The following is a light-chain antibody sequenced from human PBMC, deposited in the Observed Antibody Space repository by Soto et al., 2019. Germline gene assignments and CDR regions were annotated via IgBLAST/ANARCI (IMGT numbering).Light chain of an antibody. Sequence: EIVLTQSPGTLSLSPGERATLSCRASQSVSSSYLAWYQQNPGQAPRLLIYGASSRATGIPDRFSGSGSGTDFTLTISRLEPEDLAVYYCQQYSSSPGLTFGGGTKVEIK. J-gene: IGKJ4*01. V-gene: IGKV3-20*01. CDR1: QSVSSSY. CDR3: QQYSSSPGLT. CDR2: GAS.